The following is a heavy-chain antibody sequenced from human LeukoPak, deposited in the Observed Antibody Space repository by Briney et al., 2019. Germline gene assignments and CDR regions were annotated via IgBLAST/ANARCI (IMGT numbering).Heavy chain of an antibody. CDR2: ITSGDFV. CDR3: ARGGFNMVRGVIIPSNSYCYYMDI. D-gene: IGHD3-10*01. CDR1: GFTFSAYS. V-gene: IGHV3-21*01. Sequence: PGGSLRLSCAVSGFTFSAYSMNWVRQAPGKGLEWVSSITSGDFVYFADSLKGRFTISRDNAKSSLYLQMNSLRAEDTAVYYCARGGFNMVRGVIIPSNSYCYYMDIWGKGTTVTVSS. J-gene: IGHJ6*03.